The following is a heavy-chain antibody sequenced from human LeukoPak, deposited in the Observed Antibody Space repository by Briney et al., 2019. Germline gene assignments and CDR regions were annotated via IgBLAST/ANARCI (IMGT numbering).Heavy chain of an antibody. V-gene: IGHV4-34*01. J-gene: IGHJ1*01. Sequence: PSETLSLTCAVYGGSFSDYYRNWIRQPPGKGLEWIGEINHSGSTNYNPSLKSRVTISVDTSKNQFSLKLSSVTAADTAVYYCTRDDCSGGSCYEYFQDWGQGTLVTVSS. D-gene: IGHD2-15*01. CDR2: INHSGST. CDR1: GGSFSDYY. CDR3: TRDDCSGGSCYEYFQD.